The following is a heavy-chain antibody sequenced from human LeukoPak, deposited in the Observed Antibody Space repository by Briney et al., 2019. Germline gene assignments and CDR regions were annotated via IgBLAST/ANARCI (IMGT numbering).Heavy chain of an antibody. CDR1: GYTFTSYG. Sequence: ASVKVSCKASGYTFTSYGISWVRQAPGQGLEWMGWISGYNGYTKYVEKFQGRVTMTTDTPTSTAYMELRSLRSDDTAVYYCARDNSVRDEAWWFNPWGQGTLVTVSS. CDR2: ISGYNGYT. D-gene: IGHD5-24*01. J-gene: IGHJ5*02. CDR3: ARDNSVRDEAWWFNP. V-gene: IGHV1-18*01.